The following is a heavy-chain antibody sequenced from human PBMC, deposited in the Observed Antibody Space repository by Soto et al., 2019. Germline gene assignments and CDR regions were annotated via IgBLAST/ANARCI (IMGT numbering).Heavy chain of an antibody. CDR2: MSWNPISI. J-gene: IGHJ4*02. D-gene: IGHD3-10*01. Sequence: EVQLVESGGGLVQPGRSLRLSCAASGFAFDDYAIHWVRQTPGKGLEGVSGMSWNPISIGYAGSVKGRFTISRDNAKKSRYLPMGSLRIADTAVYDCVKGHNRGKSGSGRKFDYWGPGVRVTVSS. CDR3: VKGHNRGKSGSGRKFDY. V-gene: IGHV3-9*01. CDR1: GFAFDDYA.